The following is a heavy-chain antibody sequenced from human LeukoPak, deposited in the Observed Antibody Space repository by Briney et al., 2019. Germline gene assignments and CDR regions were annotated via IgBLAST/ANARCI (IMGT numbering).Heavy chain of an antibody. V-gene: IGHV3-30-3*01. CDR3: ARDRYDSSGYHGY. J-gene: IGHJ4*02. CDR2: ISYDGSNK. CDR1: GFTFSSYA. D-gene: IGHD3-22*01. Sequence: PGGSLRLSCAASGFTFSSYAMHWVRQAPGKGLEWVAVISYDGSNKYYADSVKGRFTISRDNSKNTLYLQMNSLRAEDAAVYYCARDRYDSSGYHGYWGQGTLVTVSS.